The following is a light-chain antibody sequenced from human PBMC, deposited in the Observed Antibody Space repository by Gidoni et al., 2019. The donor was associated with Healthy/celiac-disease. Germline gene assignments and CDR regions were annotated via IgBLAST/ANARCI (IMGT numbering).Light chain of an antibody. CDR1: QSISSY. J-gene: IGKJ3*01. V-gene: IGKV1-39*01. CDR2: AAS. Sequence: IQMTQSPSSLSASVGDRVTITCRASQSISSYLNWYQQKPGKAPKLLIYAASSLQSGVPSRFSGSGSGTEFTLTISSLQPEDFATYYCQQSYSTPPFTFGPGTKVDIK. CDR3: QQSYSTPPFT.